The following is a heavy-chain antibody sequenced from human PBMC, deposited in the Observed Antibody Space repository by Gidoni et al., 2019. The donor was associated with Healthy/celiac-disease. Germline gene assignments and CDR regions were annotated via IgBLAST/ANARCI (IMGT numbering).Heavy chain of an antibody. Sequence: QVQLVESGGGVVQPGGSLRLSCAASGFTFSSSAMHWVRQAPGQGLSWVAVISYDGNNKYHADSVKGRFTVSRDTSNSTLYLQMNSLRPEDTAVYYCARGLRSISWTEDAFDIWGQGTRVTVSS. CDR1: GFTFSSSA. V-gene: IGHV3-30-3*01. CDR2: ISYDGNNK. D-gene: IGHD6-13*01. CDR3: ARGLRSISWTEDAFDI. J-gene: IGHJ3*02.